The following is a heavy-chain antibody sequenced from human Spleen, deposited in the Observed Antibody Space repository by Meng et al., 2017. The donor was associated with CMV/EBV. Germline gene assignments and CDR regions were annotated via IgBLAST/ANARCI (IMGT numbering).Heavy chain of an antibody. CDR2: INHSGST. CDR3: ARGQPGYCSSTSCSRGGYFDL. D-gene: IGHD2-2*01. V-gene: IGHV4-34*01. Sequence: GYDWSWIRQPPGKGLEWIGEINHSGSTNYNPSLKSRVTISVDTSKNQFSLKLSSVTAADTAVYYCARGQPGYCSSTSCSRGGYFDLWGRGTLVTVSS. CDR1: GYD. J-gene: IGHJ2*01.